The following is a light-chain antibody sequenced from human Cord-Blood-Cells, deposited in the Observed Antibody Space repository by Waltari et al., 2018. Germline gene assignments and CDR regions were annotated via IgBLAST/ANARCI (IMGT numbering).Light chain of an antibody. CDR3: LLYSGGARV. Sequence: QSVATQDPSLTVPPGGTVTLTCPSSTGAVTSGYYPNWFHQKPGQAPRALSNSTSNKHSWTPVRFSGSRLGGKADLTLSGVQPEDEAEYYYLLYSGGARVFGGGTKLTVL. J-gene: IGLJ3*02. V-gene: IGLV7-43*01. CDR1: TGAVTSGYY. CDR2: STS.